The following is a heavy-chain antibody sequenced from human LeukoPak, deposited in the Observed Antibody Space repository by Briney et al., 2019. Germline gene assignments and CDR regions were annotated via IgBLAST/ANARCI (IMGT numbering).Heavy chain of an antibody. V-gene: IGHV4-34*01. CDR1: GGSFSGYY. J-gene: IGHJ4*02. CDR2: IYYSGST. CDR3: ARHQGPRRSALDY. Sequence: SETLSLTCAVYGGSFSGYYWSWIRQPPGKGLEWIGSIYYSGSTYYNPSLKSRVTISVDTSKNQFSLKLSSVTAADTAVYYCARHQGPRRSALDYWGQGTLVTVSS.